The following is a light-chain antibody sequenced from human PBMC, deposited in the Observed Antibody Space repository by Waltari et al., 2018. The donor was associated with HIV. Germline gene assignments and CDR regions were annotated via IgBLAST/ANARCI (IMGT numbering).Light chain of an antibody. CDR2: AAS. J-gene: IGKJ3*01. CDR3: YQTYSPAQT. Sequence: DIQLTQSPASLSASIAVRVTMTGRASQIITSSLNCYRQTPGKAPEILISAASVLQSGVPSRFSASGSETDYTLTIISVQPEDFATYFWYQTYSPAQTFGPGTKVDVK. CDR1: QIITSS. V-gene: IGKV1-39*01.